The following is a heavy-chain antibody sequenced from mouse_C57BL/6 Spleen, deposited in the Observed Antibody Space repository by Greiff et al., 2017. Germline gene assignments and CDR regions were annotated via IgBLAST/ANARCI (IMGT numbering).Heavy chain of an antibody. CDR3: VRQFITTVVATSEDYAMDY. J-gene: IGHJ4*01. D-gene: IGHD1-1*01. V-gene: IGHV10-1*01. CDR2: IRSKSNNYAT. Sequence: EVKVEESGGGLVQPKGSLKLSCAASGFSFNTYAMNWVRQAPGTGLEWVARIRSKSNNYATYYADSVKDRFTISRDDSESMLYLQMNNLKTEDTAMYYCVRQFITTVVATSEDYAMDYWGQGTSVTVSS. CDR1: GFSFNTYA.